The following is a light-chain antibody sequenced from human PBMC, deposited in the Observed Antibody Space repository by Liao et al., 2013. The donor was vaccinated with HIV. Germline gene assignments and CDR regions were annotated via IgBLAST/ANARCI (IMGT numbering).Light chain of an antibody. CDR3: QVWDGDFAV. V-gene: IGLV3-21*04. Sequence: SYELTQPPSVSVAPGKTARITCGGNNIGSKSVHWYQQKAGQAPVLVIYYDSDRPSGIPERFSGSKFGNTATLTITRVEAGDEADYYCQVWDGDFAVFGGGTKLTVL. J-gene: IGLJ2*01. CDR1: NIGSKS. CDR2: YDS.